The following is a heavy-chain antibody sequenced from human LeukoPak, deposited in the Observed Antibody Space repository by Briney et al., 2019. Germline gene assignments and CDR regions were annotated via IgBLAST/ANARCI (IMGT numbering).Heavy chain of an antibody. CDR2: MNPYSGNT. V-gene: IGHV1-8*01. Sequence: ASVKVSCKASGYTFTSYDINWVRQATGQGLEWMGWMNPYSGNTGYAQKFQGRVTMTTNTSISTAYMELSSLRSEDTAVYYCARACEYYYCYYYMDVWGKGTTVTVSS. CDR1: GYTFTSYD. D-gene: IGHD2/OR15-2a*01. J-gene: IGHJ6*03. CDR3: ARACEYYYCYYYMDV.